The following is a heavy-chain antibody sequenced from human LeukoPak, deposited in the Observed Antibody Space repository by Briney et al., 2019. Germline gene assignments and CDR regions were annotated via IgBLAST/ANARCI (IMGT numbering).Heavy chain of an antibody. CDR3: ASGDHGYSSSNPLYY. J-gene: IGHJ4*02. CDR2: IYYSGTT. D-gene: IGHD6-13*01. V-gene: IGHV4-59*01. CDR1: GGSISNYY. Sequence: SETLSLTCTVAGGSISNYYWNWLRQPPGKGLEWRGYIYYSGTTNYNPSLKSRVSMSVDTSKNQVSLKLSSVTAADTAVYYCASGDHGYSSSNPLYYWGQGTLVTVSS.